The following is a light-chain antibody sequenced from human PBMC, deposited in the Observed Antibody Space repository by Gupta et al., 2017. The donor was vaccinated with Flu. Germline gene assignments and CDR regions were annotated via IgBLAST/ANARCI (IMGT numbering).Light chain of an antibody. CDR3: QQSSSAPPT. CDR1: QNIGIF. CDR2: TSS. J-gene: IGKJ2*01. Sequence: DIQMTQSPSSLSASVGDRVTISCRASQNIGIFLNWYQHKPGTAPKVLMITSSVVQHGVPSRFSVGGSGTDFTLIIGGVQPEDFATYYCQQSSSAPPTFGQGTKLGVK. V-gene: IGKV1-39*01.